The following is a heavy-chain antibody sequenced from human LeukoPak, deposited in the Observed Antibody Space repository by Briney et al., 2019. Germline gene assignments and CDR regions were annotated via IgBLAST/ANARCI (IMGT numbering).Heavy chain of an antibody. CDR1: GYTFTSYH. J-gene: IGHJ5*02. CDR2: INPVGGTT. Sequence: GASVKVSCKASGYTFTSYHLHWVRQAPGQGLEWVGIINPVGGTTSYAQKFQGRVTMTRDTSTSTVYMELSSLRSEDTAVYYCARGDSISSSQIVVVTAYNGFDPWGQGTLVTVSS. V-gene: IGHV1-46*01. D-gene: IGHD2-21*02. CDR3: ARGDSISSSQIVVVTAYNGFDP.